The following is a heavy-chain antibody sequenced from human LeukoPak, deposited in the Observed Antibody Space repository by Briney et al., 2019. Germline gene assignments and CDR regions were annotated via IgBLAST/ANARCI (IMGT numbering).Heavy chain of an antibody. CDR2: MYLSGTT. D-gene: IGHD3-22*01. V-gene: IGHV4-4*02. CDR3: AGLVGRYSSGLYYYYFDY. J-gene: IGHJ4*02. Sequence: SETLSLTCTVSGDSINSLDLWSWVRQPPGKGLEWIGEMYLSGTTHSNPSVKSRVTISIDKSKNQFFLNLSSVTAADTAVYYCAGLVGRYSSGLYYYYFDYRGQGTPVTVSS. CDR1: GDSINSLDL.